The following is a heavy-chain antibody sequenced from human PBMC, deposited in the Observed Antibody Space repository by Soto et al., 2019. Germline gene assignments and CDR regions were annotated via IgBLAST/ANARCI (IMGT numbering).Heavy chain of an antibody. CDR1: GFTFSSYG. CDR2: ISYDGSNK. J-gene: IGHJ4*02. D-gene: IGHD2-15*01. CDR3: AKDLKVVPNYYFDY. V-gene: IGHV3-30*18. Sequence: GGSLRLSCAASGFTFSSYGMHWVRQAPGKGLEWVAVISYDGSNKYYADSVKGRFTISRDNSKNTLYLQMNSLRAEDTAVYYCAKDLKVVPNYYFDYWGQGTLVTVSS.